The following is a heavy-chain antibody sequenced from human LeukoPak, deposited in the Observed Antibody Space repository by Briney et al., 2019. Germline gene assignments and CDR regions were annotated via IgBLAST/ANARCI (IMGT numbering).Heavy chain of an antibody. J-gene: IGHJ4*02. V-gene: IGHV4-38-2*01. CDR1: GYSISSGYY. CDR3: ARPYSGRFDY. CDR2: IYHSGST. Sequence: SETLTLTCAVFGYSISSGYYWGWIRQPPGKGLEWIGSIYHSGSTYYNPSLKSRVTISVDTSKNQFSLKLSSVTAADTAVYYCARPYSGRFDYWGQGTLVTVSS. D-gene: IGHD1-26*01.